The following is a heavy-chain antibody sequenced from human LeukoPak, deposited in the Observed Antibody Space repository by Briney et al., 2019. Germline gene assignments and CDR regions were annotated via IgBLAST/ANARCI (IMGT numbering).Heavy chain of an antibody. CDR1: GFTFSSYG. D-gene: IGHD6-19*01. J-gene: IGHJ4*02. CDR2: IRYDGSNK. V-gene: IGHV3-30*02. CDR3: AKEADSSGWFTHYFDY. Sequence: GGSLRLSCAASGFTFSSYGMHWVRQAPGKGLEWVAFIRYDGSNKYYADSVKGRFTISRDNSKNTLYLQMNSLRAEDTAVYYCAKEADSSGWFTHYFDYWGQGTLVTVSS.